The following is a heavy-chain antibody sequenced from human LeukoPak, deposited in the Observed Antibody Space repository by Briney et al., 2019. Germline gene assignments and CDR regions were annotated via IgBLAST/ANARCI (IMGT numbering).Heavy chain of an antibody. CDR3: ARAKSYFSGGWFDP. CDR1: GGSFSGYY. V-gene: IGHV4-34*01. Sequence: PSETLSLTCAVYGGSFSGYYWSWIRQPPGKGLEWIGEINHSGGTNYNPSLKSRVTISVDTSKNQFSLKLSSVTAADTAVYYCARAKSYFSGGWFDPWGQGTLVTVSS. CDR2: INHSGGT. J-gene: IGHJ5*02. D-gene: IGHD2/OR15-2a*01.